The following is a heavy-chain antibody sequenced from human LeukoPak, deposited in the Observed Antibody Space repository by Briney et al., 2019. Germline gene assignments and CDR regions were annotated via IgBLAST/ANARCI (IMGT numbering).Heavy chain of an antibody. V-gene: IGHV4-30-4*08. CDR3: ARYCSGTDYYYYYMDV. Sequence: PSQILSLTCTVSGGSISSGYYYWSWIRQPPGKVREWIGYIYYSGSTYYNPSLKSRITISVDTSKNQFSLKLSSVIAADTAVYYCARYCSGTDYYYYYMDVWGKGTTVTVSS. J-gene: IGHJ6*03. CDR2: IYYSGST. CDR1: GGSISSGYYY. D-gene: IGHD2-15*01.